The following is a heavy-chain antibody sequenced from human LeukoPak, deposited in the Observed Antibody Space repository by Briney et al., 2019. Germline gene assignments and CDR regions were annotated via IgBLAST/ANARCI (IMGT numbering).Heavy chain of an antibody. V-gene: IGHV3-74*01. CDR2: IKTDGSST. J-gene: IGHJ4*02. Sequence: GGSLRLSCAASGFTFSSYWMHWVRHAPGKGLVWVSRIKTDGSSTNYADCVKGRFTISRDNAKNTLYLQMNSLRAEDTAVYYCARVNGAYYSPEVFDSWGQGTLVTVSS. CDR1: GFTFSSYW. D-gene: IGHD2-8*01. CDR3: ARVNGAYYSPEVFDS.